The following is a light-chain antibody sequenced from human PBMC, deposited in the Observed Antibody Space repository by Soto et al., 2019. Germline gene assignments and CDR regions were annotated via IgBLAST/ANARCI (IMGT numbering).Light chain of an antibody. V-gene: IGLV2-8*01. J-gene: IGLJ1*01. CDR2: EVN. CDR1: RSDVGGYNY. CDR3: SSYAGSSNV. Sequence: QSVLTQPPSASGSPGQSVAISCTGTRSDVGGYNYVSWYQQHPGKAPKLMIYEVNKRPSGVPDRFSGYKSGNTASLTVSGLQAEDEADYSCSSYAGSSNVFGTGTKLTFL.